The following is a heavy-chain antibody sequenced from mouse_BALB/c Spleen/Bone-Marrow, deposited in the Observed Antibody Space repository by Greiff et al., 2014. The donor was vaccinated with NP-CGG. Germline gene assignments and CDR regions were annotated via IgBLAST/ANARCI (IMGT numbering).Heavy chain of an antibody. J-gene: IGHJ2*01. CDR1: GYTFTDYY. Sequence: EVKLVEFGPELVKPGASVKMSCKASGYTFTDYYMDWVKQSHGESFEWIGRVNPYNGGTSYNQKFKGKATLTVDKSSSTAYMELNSLTSEDSAVYYCARGIYYGNYFDYWGQGTTLTVSS. D-gene: IGHD2-1*01. CDR2: VNPYNGGT. CDR3: ARGIYYGNYFDY. V-gene: IGHV1-19*01.